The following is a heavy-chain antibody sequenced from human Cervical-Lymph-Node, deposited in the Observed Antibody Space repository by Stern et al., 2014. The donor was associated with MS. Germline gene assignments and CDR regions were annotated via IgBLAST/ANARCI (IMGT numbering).Heavy chain of an antibody. J-gene: IGHJ4*02. Sequence: VQLVQSGAELKKPGESLKISCKTSGYSFINYWIAWVRQVPGKGLEWIGIIYPGDSDIRYSLTIQGHVTISVDKSITAAYLQWSSLKASDTAVYYCARWSVACDYWGQGALITVSS. V-gene: IGHV5-51*03. D-gene: IGHD2-21*01. CDR2: IYPGDSDI. CDR3: ARWSVACDY. CDR1: GYSFINYW.